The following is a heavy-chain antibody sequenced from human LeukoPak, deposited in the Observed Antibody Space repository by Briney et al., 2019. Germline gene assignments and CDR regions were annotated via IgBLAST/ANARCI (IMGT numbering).Heavy chain of an antibody. CDR1: GGTFSSYA. CDR3: ARSTGIVVVPAAYDAFDI. CDR2: IIPIFGTA. V-gene: IGHV1-69*13. Sequence: SVKVSCKASGGTFSSYAISWVRQAPGQGLEWMGGIIPIFGTANYAQKFQGRVTVTADESTSTAHMELSSLRSEDTAVYYCARSTGIVVVPAAYDAFDIWGQGTMVTVSS. D-gene: IGHD2-2*01. J-gene: IGHJ3*02.